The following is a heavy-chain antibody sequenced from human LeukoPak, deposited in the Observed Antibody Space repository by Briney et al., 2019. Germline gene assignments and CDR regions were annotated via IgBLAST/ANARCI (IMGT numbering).Heavy chain of an antibody. Sequence: KPSQTLSLTCTVSGVSITTYYWSWIRQPPGKGLGWIEYIYHSGSTNYNPSLNSRVTISVDTSKIQFSLKLSSVTAADTAVYYCARESGDFWSGYSLAYWGQGTLVTVSS. D-gene: IGHD3-3*01. CDR3: ARESGDFWSGYSLAY. CDR1: GVSITTYY. CDR2: IYHSGST. J-gene: IGHJ4*02. V-gene: IGHV4-59*01.